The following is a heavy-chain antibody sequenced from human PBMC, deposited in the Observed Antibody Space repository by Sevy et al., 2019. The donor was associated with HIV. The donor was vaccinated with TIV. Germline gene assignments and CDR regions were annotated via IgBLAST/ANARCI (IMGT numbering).Heavy chain of an antibody. CDR2: ISGSGGST. J-gene: IGHJ4*02. CDR3: AKKGDYYDSSGYYFPYFDY. V-gene: IGHV3-23*01. CDR1: GFTFSSYA. D-gene: IGHD3-22*01. Sequence: GGSLRLSCAASGFTFSSYAMSWVRQAPGKGLEWVSAISGSGGSTYYADSVKGRFTISRDNSKNTLYLQMNSLRAEDTAVYYCAKKGDYYDSSGYYFPYFDYWGQGTLVTVSS.